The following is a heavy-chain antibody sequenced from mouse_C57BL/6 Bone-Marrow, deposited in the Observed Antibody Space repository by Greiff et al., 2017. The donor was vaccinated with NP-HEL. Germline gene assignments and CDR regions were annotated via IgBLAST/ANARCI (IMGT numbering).Heavy chain of an antibody. V-gene: IGHV3-6*01. Sequence: EVKLQESGPGLVKPSQSLSLTCSVTGYSITSGYYWNWIRQFPGNKLEWMGYISYDGSNNYNPSLKNRISITRDTSKNQFFLKLNSVTTEDTATYYCARWLVAGDYWGQGTTLTVSS. CDR2: ISYDGSN. J-gene: IGHJ2*01. CDR3: ARWLVAGDY. D-gene: IGHD1-1*01. CDR1: GYSITSGYY.